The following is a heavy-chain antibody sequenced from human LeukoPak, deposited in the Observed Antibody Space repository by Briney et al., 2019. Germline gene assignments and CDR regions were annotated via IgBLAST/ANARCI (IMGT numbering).Heavy chain of an antibody. Sequence: GGSLRLSCAASGFTFSSYWMSWVRLAPGKGLEGVSSISTSSSYIHYADSVKGRFTISRDNAKNSLFLQMNSLRAEDTAVYYCAGSSGNYCESDYWGQGTLVTVSS. J-gene: IGHJ4*02. V-gene: IGHV3-21*01. CDR3: AGSSGNYCESDY. CDR1: GFTFSSYW. CDR2: ISTSSSYI. D-gene: IGHD1-26*01.